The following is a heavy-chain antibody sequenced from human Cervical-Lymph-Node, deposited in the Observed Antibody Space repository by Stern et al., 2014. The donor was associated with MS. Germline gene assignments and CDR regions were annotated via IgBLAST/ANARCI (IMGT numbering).Heavy chain of an antibody. Sequence: QVQLVQSGAEVKKPGASVKVSCRSSGYSFTDYYFHWVRQAPGQGLEWMGCINPSIGVTHYAQQFQGRVTMTRGSSMNTAYMEMSRLRSDDTAVYYCQAFPAYGGQGTLITVSS. CDR3: QAFPAY. CDR1: GYSFTDYY. V-gene: IGHV1-2*02. J-gene: IGHJ4*02. CDR2: INPSIGVT.